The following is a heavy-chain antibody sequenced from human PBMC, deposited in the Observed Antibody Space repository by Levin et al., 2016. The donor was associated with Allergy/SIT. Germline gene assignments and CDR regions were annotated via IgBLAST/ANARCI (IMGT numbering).Heavy chain of an antibody. D-gene: IGHD3-22*01. CDR1: GYTFSGYY. CDR2: INPNSGGT. CDR3: AKDDTRVRFDTSGYPDL. Sequence: ASVKVSCKASGYTFSGYYMHWVRQAPGQGLEWMGRINPNSGGTLYAQKFQGRVTMTRDTSISTAYMELSSLTSDDTAIYYCAKDDTRVRFDTSGYPDLWGQGTLVTVSS. J-gene: IGHJ4*02. V-gene: IGHV1-2*06.